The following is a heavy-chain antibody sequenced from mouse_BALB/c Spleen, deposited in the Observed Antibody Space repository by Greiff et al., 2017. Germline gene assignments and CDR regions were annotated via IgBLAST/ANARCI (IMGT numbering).Heavy chain of an antibody. D-gene: IGHD2-1*01. J-gene: IGHJ2*01. CDR3: NAPYGNYGY. Sequence: DVQLQESGAELVRSGASVKLSCTASGFNIKDYYMHWVKQRPEQGLEWIGWIDPENGDTEYAPKFQGKATMTADTSSNTAYLQLSSLTSEDTAVYYCNAPYGNYGYWGQGTTLTVSS. CDR2: IDPENGDT. V-gene: IGHV14-4*02. CDR1: GFNIKDYY.